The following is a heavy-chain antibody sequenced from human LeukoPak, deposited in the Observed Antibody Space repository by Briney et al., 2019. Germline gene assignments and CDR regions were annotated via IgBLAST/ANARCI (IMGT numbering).Heavy chain of an antibody. D-gene: IGHD2-2*01. CDR3: VREDAHTYYFDF. V-gene: IGHV1-46*01. Sequence: ASVQVSCKTSGYTFTSYHIHWVRQAPGQGLEGVAIIKSTGDTTVYAQKFQGRVTVTRDTSTSTVYMDLSSLSSEDTAVYYCVREDAHTYYFDFWGPGTLVTVSS. J-gene: IGHJ4*02. CDR1: GYTFTSYH. CDR2: IKSTGDTT.